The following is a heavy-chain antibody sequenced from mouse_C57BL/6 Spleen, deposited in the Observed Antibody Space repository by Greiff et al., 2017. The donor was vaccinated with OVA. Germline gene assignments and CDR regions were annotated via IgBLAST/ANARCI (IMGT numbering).Heavy chain of an antibody. V-gene: IGHV1-53*01. D-gene: IGHD1-1*01. CDR1: GYTFTSYW. J-gene: IGHJ1*03. Sequence: VQLQQPGTELVKPGASVKLSCKASGYTFTSYWMHWVKQRPGQGLEWIGNINPSNGGTNYNEKFKSKATLTVDKSSSTAYMQLSSLTSEDSAVYYCARSALTTVVPGGYFDVWGTGTTVTVSS. CDR2: INPSNGGT. CDR3: ARSALTTVVPGGYFDV.